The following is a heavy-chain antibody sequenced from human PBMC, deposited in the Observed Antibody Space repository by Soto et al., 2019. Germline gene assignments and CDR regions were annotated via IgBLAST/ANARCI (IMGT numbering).Heavy chain of an antibody. Sequence: SETLSLTCTVSGGSISSSSYYWGWIRQPPGKGLEWIGSIYYSGSTYYNPSLKSRVTISVDTSKNQFSLKLSSVTAADTAVYYCASLKQQLVPGDYYYGMDVWGQGTTVTVSS. CDR2: IYYSGST. CDR1: GGSISSSSYY. CDR3: ASLKQQLVPGDYYYGMDV. V-gene: IGHV4-39*01. J-gene: IGHJ6*02. D-gene: IGHD6-13*01.